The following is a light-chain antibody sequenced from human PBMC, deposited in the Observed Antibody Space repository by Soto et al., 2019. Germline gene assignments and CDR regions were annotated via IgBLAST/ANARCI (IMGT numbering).Light chain of an antibody. J-gene: IGKJ2*01. CDR3: QQYGRSPLLYT. Sequence: ENVLTQSPGTLSLSPGERATLSCRASQSVTSNFLAWYQQNPGQAPRLLIYGASTRAAGVPDRFSGSGSGTDFTLAITGLEPEDFAVYYWQQYGRSPLLYTFGQGTKL. CDR2: GAS. V-gene: IGKV3-20*01. CDR1: QSVTSNF.